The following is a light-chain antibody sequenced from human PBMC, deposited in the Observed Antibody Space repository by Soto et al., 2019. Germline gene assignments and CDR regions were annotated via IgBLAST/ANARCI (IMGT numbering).Light chain of an antibody. CDR1: SSDVGSYNL. J-gene: IGLJ2*01. Sequence: QPVLTQPASVSGSPGQSITISCTGTSSDVGSYNLVSWYQQHPGKAPKLMIYEGSKRPSGVSNRFSGSKSGNTASLTISGLQAEDEADYYCCSFARSSTLVFGGGTKLTVL. CDR2: EGS. V-gene: IGLV2-23*01. CDR3: CSFARSSTLV.